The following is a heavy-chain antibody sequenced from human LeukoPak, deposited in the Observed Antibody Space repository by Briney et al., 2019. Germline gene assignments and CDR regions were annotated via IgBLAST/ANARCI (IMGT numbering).Heavy chain of an antibody. CDR3: ASRGDRVGATDAFDI. J-gene: IGHJ3*02. CDR1: GGTFSSYA. Sequence: ASVKVSCKASGGTFSSYAISWVRQAPGQGLEWMGRIIPILGIANYAQKFQGRVTITADKSTSTAYMELSSLSSEGTAVYYCASRGDRVGATDAFDIWGQGTMVTVSS. CDR2: IIPILGIA. V-gene: IGHV1-69*04. D-gene: IGHD1-26*01.